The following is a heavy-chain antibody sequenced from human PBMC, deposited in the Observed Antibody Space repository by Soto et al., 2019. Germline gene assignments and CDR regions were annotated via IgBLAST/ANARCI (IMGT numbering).Heavy chain of an antibody. Sequence: QVQLQESGPGLVKPSQTLSLTCTVSGGSISSGGYYWSWIRQHPGKGLEWIGYIYYSGSTYYNPSLKSRVTVSVDPSKNQFSLKLSSVTAADTAVYYCARDQGIAARRGIDYWGQGTLVTVSS. J-gene: IGHJ4*02. CDR3: ARDQGIAARRGIDY. V-gene: IGHV4-31*03. D-gene: IGHD6-6*01. CDR2: IYYSGST. CDR1: GGSISSGGYY.